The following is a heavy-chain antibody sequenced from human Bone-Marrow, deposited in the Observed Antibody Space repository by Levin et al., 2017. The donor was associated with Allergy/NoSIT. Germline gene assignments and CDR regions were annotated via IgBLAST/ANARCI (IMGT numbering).Heavy chain of an antibody. CDR2: IGSGSSVI. Sequence: LPGGSLRLSCAVSGFMFSNYGMSWVRQAPGKGLEWVSFIGSGSSVISYADSVKGRFTISRDEVKKSLYLQMNSLRAEDTGVYFCARERNQLLQYWGQGTRVTVSS. J-gene: IGHJ4*02. CDR1: GFMFSNYG. CDR3: ARERNQLLQY. V-gene: IGHV3-48*01. D-gene: IGHD2-2*01.